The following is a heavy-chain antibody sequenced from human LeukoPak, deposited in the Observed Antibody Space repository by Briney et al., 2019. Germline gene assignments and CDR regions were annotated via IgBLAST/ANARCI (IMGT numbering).Heavy chain of an antibody. D-gene: IGHD3-9*01. Sequence: PGGSLRLSCAASGFTFSSYAMSWVRQAPGKGLEWVSAISGSGGSTYYVDSVKGRFTISRDNSKNTLYLQMNSLRAEDTAVYYCAKLGERYFDWSYFDYWGQGTLVTVSS. CDR2: ISGSGGST. V-gene: IGHV3-23*01. J-gene: IGHJ4*02. CDR1: GFTFSSYA. CDR3: AKLGERYFDWSYFDY.